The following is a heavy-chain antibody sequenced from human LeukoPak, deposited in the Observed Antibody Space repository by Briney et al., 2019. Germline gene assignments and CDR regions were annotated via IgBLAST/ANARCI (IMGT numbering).Heavy chain of an antibody. Sequence: SETLSLTCTVSGGSISSSSYYWGWIRQPPGKGLEWIGSIYYSGSTYYNPSLKSRVTISVDTSKNQFSLKLSSVTAADTAVYHCARHGSVGFLEWLGPWDYWGQGTLATVSS. CDR3: ARHGSVGFLEWLGPWDY. CDR2: IYYSGST. J-gene: IGHJ4*02. V-gene: IGHV4-39*01. CDR1: GGSISSSSYY. D-gene: IGHD3-3*01.